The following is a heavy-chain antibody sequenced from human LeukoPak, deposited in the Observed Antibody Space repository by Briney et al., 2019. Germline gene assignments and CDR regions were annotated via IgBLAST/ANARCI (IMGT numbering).Heavy chain of an antibody. CDR1: RFPFSPYS. CDR2: ISSSSTTI. J-gene: IGHJ4*02. V-gene: IGHV3-48*02. Sequence: PGGSLRLSCVASRFPFSPYSMNWVRQGPGQGLEWVSSISSSSTTIYYADSVKGRFTISRDNATNSLYLQTNSLRDEDTAVYYCARGPIPSSFDCWGQGTLVTVSS. CDR3: ARGPIPSSFDC.